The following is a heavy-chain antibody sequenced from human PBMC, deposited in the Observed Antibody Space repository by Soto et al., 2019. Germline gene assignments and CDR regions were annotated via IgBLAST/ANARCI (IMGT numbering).Heavy chain of an antibody. CDR3: AKDLDGYSSGWSDAFDI. V-gene: IGHV3-9*01. D-gene: IGHD6-19*01. CDR1: GFTFDDYA. CDR2: ISWNSGSI. J-gene: IGHJ3*02. Sequence: EVQLVESGGGLVQPGRSLRLSCAASGFTFDDYAMHWVRQAPGKGLEWVSGISWNSGSIGYAVSVKGRFTISRDNAKNSLYLQMNSLRAEDTALYYCAKDLDGYSSGWSDAFDIWGQGTMVTVSS.